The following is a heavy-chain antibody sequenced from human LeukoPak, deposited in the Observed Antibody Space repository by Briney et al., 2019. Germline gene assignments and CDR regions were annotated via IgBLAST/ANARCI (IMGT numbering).Heavy chain of an antibody. V-gene: IGHV1-2*02. CDR2: INPNSGGT. J-gene: IGHJ4*02. Sequence: ASVKVSCKASGYTFTGYYMHWVRQAPGQGLEWMGWINPNSGGTNYAQKFQGRVTMTRDTSISTAYMELSRLRSDDTAVYYCARVATAAAAGTEINYFDYWGQGTLVTVSS. CDR1: GYTFTGYY. D-gene: IGHD6-13*01. CDR3: ARVATAAAAGTEINYFDY.